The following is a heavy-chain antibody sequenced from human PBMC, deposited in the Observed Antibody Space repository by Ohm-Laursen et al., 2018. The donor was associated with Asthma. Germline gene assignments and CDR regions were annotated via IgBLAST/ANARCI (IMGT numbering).Heavy chain of an antibody. CDR2: MSYDETNK. Sequence: SLRLSCSASAFSFNNYGMHWVRQAPGKGLEWVAVMSYDETNKHYADSVKGRFTISRDNSKNTLYLHINSLRDENTAVYYCARSPHYDFWSGYYFDYWGQGTLVTVSS. CDR3: ARSPHYDFWSGYYFDY. V-gene: IGHV3-30*03. CDR1: AFSFNNYG. D-gene: IGHD3-3*01. J-gene: IGHJ4*02.